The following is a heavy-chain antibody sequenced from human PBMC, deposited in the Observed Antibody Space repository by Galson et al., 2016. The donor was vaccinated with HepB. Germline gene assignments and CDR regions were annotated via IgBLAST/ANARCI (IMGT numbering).Heavy chain of an antibody. CDR3: ARSPSAAY. D-gene: IGHD6-25*01. CDR2: ISATGTTI. V-gene: IGHV3-48*03. CDR1: GFTFSSYN. J-gene: IGHJ4*02. Sequence: SLRLSCAASGFTFSSYNMNWVRQVPGKGLDWISYISATGTTIDYADSVKGRFTISRDNAKNSLFLQMNGLRVEDTAVYYCARSPSAAYWGQGTLVTVSS.